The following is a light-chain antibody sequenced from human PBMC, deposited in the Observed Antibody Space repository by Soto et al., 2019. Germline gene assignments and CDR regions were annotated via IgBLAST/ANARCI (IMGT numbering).Light chain of an antibody. CDR1: QSVSCN. Sequence: EIWMTQSPATLSVSPGERATLSCRASQSVSCNLAWYQQNPGQAPRLLLYDASSRATGISARFSGSGSGTDFTLTLSSLRSGDFAVFYCQQYNNWPTWTFGQGTKVDIK. V-gene: IGKV3-15*01. CDR2: DAS. CDR3: QQYNNWPTWT. J-gene: IGKJ1*01.